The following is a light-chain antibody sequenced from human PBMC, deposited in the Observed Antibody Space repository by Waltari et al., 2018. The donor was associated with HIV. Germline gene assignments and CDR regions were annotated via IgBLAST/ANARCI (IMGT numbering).Light chain of an antibody. J-gene: IGLJ2*01. CDR3: AAWDDSLNGVV. V-gene: IGLV1-44*01. CDR2: NNT. CDR1: NSNIGSNT. Sequence: QSVLTQPPSASGTPGPRVTISCSGSNSNIGSNTVNWYQQLPGTAPKLLIYNNTARPSVVPDRISGSKSGSSASLAMSGLQSEDEADYYCAAWDDSLNGVVFGGGTKLTVL.